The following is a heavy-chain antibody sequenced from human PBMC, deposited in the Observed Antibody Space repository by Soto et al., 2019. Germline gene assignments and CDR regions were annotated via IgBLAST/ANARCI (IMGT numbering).Heavy chain of an antibody. D-gene: IGHD4-4*01. J-gene: IGHJ6*03. CDR2: IRIKPRGYTT. V-gene: IGHV3-72*01. CDR1: GFTFSDHY. Sequence: EVQLVESGGGLVQPGGSLRLSCAASGFTFSDHYMDWVRQAPGKGLEWIARIRIKPRGYTTEYAASVTGIFTISRGDSQKSLYLQMNSLKTVDTVMYFCVRGMDYNTDFYVDGWGNGIMVNVSS. CDR3: VRGMDYNTDFYVDG.